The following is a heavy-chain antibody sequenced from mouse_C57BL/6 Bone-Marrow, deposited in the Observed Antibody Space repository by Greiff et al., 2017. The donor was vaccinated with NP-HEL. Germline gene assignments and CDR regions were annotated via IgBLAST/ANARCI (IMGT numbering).Heavy chain of an antibody. J-gene: IGHJ1*03. V-gene: IGHV14-3*01. D-gene: IGHD2-5*01. CDR3: ARPSNYRYWYFDV. CDR1: GFNIKNTY. Sequence: EVQLQQSVAELVRPGASVKLSCTASGFNIKNTYMHWVKQRPEQGLEWIGRIDPGNGNTKYVAKFKGKATITADTSSNTAYLQLSSLTSEDTAIYDCARPSNYRYWYFDVWGTGTTVTVSS. CDR2: IDPGNGNT.